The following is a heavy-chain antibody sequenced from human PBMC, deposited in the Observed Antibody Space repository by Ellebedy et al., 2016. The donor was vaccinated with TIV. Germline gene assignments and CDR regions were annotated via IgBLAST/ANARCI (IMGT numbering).Heavy chain of an antibody. CDR3: AREMGYCSGGSCYARLYYYNAMDV. D-gene: IGHD2-15*01. CDR1: GFSFSGWT. J-gene: IGHJ6*02. CDR2: ISPTSDNI. V-gene: IGHV3-21*01. Sequence: PGGSLRLSCVASGFSFSGWTMNLVRQAPGQGLEWLGSISPTSDNIFYGDSVRGRFTISRDNAKNSLYLQMNSLRAEDTAVYYCAREMGYCSGGSCYARLYYYNAMDVWGQGTTVTVSS.